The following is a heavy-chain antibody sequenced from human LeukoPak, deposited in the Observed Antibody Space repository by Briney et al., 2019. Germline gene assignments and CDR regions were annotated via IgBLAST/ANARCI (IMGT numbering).Heavy chain of an antibody. CDR3: ARDQRPLDI. J-gene: IGHJ3*02. Sequence: GASVKVSCKASGYTFSSYGISWLRQAPGRGLEWMGWISGYNGDTKYSQKFQGRVSMTTDTSTTTAYMELRNLRSDDTAVYYCARDQRPLDIWGQGTMVSVSS. V-gene: IGHV1-18*01. CDR2: ISGYNGDT. CDR1: GYTFSSYG.